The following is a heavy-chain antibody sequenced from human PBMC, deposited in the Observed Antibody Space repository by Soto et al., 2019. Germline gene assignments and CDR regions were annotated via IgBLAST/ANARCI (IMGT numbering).Heavy chain of an antibody. Sequence: QVQLVQSGTEVKTPGPSGKVSCPAPGYTFTNSGINWGRRAPGQGLEWMAWISAYNGKTHHAPFVQDRVTMTTDTSTRTAYMELTSLRSDDTAVYYCARGGWNYGPGPFDLWGQGTMVTVSS. J-gene: IGHJ3*01. V-gene: IGHV1-18*04. CDR3: ARGGWNYGPGPFDL. CDR2: ISAYNGKT. D-gene: IGHD1-7*01. CDR1: GYTFTNSG.